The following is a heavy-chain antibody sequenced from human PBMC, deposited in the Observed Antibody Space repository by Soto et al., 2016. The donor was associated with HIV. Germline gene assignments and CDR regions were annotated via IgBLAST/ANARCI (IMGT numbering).Heavy chain of an antibody. D-gene: IGHD3-16*01. Sequence: QVQLVQSGAEVKKPGASVKVSCKASGYTFTNYDINWVRQATGQGLEWMGWMNPNSGNTGYAQKFQGRVSSTRNTSINTAYMELSSLTSEDTAVYYCARLGAWGSKRKGYFDCWGQGTLVTVSS. CDR3: ARLGAWGSKRKGYFDC. CDR1: GYTFTNYD. V-gene: IGHV1-8*03. J-gene: IGHJ4*02. CDR2: MNPNSGNT.